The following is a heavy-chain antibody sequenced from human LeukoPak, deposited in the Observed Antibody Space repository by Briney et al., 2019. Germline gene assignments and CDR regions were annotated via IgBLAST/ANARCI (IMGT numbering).Heavy chain of an antibody. CDR3: AKDIRSARSSSIDY. Sequence: FLRIFFAASGFTFDDFGIHLVRPAPGKGLEWVSGISWNSGSIGYADSVKGRFTISRDNAKNSLYLQMNSLRAEDTALYYCAKDIRSARSSSIDYWGQGTLVTVSS. V-gene: IGHV3-9*01. J-gene: IGHJ4*02. CDR1: GFTFDDFG. D-gene: IGHD6-6*01. CDR2: ISWNSGSI.